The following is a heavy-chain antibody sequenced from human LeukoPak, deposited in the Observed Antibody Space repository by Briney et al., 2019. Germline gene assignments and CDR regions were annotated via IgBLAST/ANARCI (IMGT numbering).Heavy chain of an antibody. J-gene: IGHJ1*01. CDR1: GFIFSNCW. CDR3: ATYSTRNAREFQS. V-gene: IGHV3-7*01. D-gene: IGHD4-11*01. Sequence: GGSLRLSCETSGFIFSNCWMTWVRQAPGKGLEWVANIKPDASEKYYADSVKGRFTISRDNAKMSLYLQMNSLRVEDTAVYYCATYSTRNAREFQSWGQGTLVTVSS. CDR2: IKPDASEK.